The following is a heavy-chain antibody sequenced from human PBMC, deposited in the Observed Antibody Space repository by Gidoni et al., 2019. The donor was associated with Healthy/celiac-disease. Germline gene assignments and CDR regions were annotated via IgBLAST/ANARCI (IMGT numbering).Heavy chain of an antibody. CDR1: GFTLDDYA. J-gene: IGHJ3*02. CDR2: ISWNSGSI. Sequence: EVQLVESGGGLVQPGRSLRLSCAASGFTLDDYAMHWVRQAPGKGLEWDSGISWNSGSIGYADSVKGRFTISRDNAKNSLYLQMNSLRAEDTALYYCANLEGDAFDIWGQGTMVTVSS. CDR3: ANLEGDAFDI. V-gene: IGHV3-9*01.